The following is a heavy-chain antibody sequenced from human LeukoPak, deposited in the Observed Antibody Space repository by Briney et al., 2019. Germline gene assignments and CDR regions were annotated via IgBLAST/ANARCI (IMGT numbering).Heavy chain of an antibody. J-gene: IGHJ6*03. CDR3: ARHRRMVRGVTPHYYYMDV. V-gene: IGHV4-34*01. CDR2: INHSGST. D-gene: IGHD3-10*01. Sequence: SETLSLTCAVYGGSFSGYYWSWIRQPPGKGLEWIGEINHSGSTNYNPSLKSRVTISVDTSKNLFSLKLSSVTAADTAVYYCARHRRMVRGVTPHYYYMDVWGKGTTVTISS. CDR1: GGSFSGYY.